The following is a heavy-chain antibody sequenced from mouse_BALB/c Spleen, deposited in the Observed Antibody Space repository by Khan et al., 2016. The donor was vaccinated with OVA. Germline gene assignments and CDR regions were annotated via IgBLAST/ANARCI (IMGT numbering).Heavy chain of an antibody. V-gene: IGHV1-18*01. CDR2: INPYNGGT. CDR1: GDSFTGYT. D-gene: IGHD2-10*01. CDR3: ARSASYGNYVEAWFAY. Sequence: EVQLQQSGPELVKPGGSMKISCKASGDSFTGYTMNWMKQSHGKNLEWIGLINPYNGGTSYNQKFKGKAPLTVDKSSSTAYMELLSLTSEDSEVDYCARSASYGNYVEAWFAYWGQGTLVTVSA. J-gene: IGHJ3*01.